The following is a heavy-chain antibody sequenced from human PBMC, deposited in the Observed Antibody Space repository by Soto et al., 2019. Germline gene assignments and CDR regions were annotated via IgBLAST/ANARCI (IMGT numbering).Heavy chain of an antibody. D-gene: IGHD2-15*01. CDR3: AADTGDIEVVPATT. V-gene: IGHV3-21*04. Sequence: GGSLRLSCTASGLNFEKCSFNWVRQPPGKGPEWLASISPASTYIRYADSVKGRFTISRDNARNSLSLQMMSLRADDTAMYYCAADTGDIEVVPATTWGQGTLVTVS. J-gene: IGHJ4*02. CDR1: GLNFEKCS. CDR2: ISPASTYI.